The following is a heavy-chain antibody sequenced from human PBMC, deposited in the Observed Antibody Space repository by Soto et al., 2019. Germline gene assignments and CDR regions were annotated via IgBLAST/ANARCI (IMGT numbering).Heavy chain of an antibody. CDR1: GGSISSNY. Sequence: PSETLSLTCTGSGGSISSNYWSWIRQPTGRGLEWIGYIYYTGSTNYNPSLRSRVTISVDTSKSQFSLNLSSVTAADTAVYYCATAHRYCGGHCYRFDHWGQGTLVTVSS. CDR3: ATAHRYCGGHCYRFDH. D-gene: IGHD2-21*01. J-gene: IGHJ4*02. V-gene: IGHV4-59*08. CDR2: IYYTGST.